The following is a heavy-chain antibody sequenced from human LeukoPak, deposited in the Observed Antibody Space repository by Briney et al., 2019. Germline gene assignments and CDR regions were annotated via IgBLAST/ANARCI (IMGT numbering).Heavy chain of an antibody. CDR3: VRGGAARPDY. J-gene: IGHJ4*02. Sequence: GGSLRLSCAASGFTFSDAWMSWVRQAPGKGLEWVANIKEDGSAQNYVDSVKGRFTISRDNAGNSLYLQMNSLRAEDMAVYYCVRGGAARPDYWGQGTLVTVSS. V-gene: IGHV3-7*01. D-gene: IGHD6-6*01. CDR2: IKEDGSAQ. CDR1: GFTFSDAW.